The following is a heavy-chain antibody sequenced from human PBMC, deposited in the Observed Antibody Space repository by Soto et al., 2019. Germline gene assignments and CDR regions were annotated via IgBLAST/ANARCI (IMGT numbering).Heavy chain of an antibody. V-gene: IGHV4-39*01. CDR3: ARHDTDFWSGYSYYGMDV. CDR1: GGSISSSSYY. J-gene: IGHJ6*02. Sequence: PSETLSLTFTVSGGSISSSSYYWGWIRQPPGKGLECIGSIYYSGSTYYNPSLKSRVTISVDTSKNQFSLKLSSVTAADTAVYYCARHDTDFWSGYSYYGMDVWGQGTTVT. D-gene: IGHD3-3*01. CDR2: IYYSGST.